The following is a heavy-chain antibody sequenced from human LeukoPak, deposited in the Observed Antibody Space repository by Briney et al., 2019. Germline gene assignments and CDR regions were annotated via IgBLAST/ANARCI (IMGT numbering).Heavy chain of an antibody. CDR3: ARIFCSSTSCYYFDH. V-gene: IGHV1-2*02. D-gene: IGHD2-2*01. Sequence: ASVKVSCKASGYTFTAYYIHWVRQAPGQGLEWMGWINVNSGGTNYAQKFRGRVTMTRDTSISIAHMELSRLRSDDTAVYYCARIFCSSTSCYYFDHWGQGTLVTVSS. CDR2: INVNSGGT. J-gene: IGHJ4*02. CDR1: GYTFTAYY.